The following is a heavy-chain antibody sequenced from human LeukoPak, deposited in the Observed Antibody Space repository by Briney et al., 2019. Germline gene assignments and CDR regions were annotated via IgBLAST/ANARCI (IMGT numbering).Heavy chain of an antibody. V-gene: IGHV3-48*01. D-gene: IGHD6-13*01. CDR1: GFTFGSYS. CDR3: ARGSSSWHGTFDI. CDR2: ISSSSSTI. Sequence: GGSLRLSCAASGFTFGSYSMNWVRQAPGKGLEWVSYISSSSSTIYYADSVKGRFTISRDNAKNSLYLQMNSLRAEDTAVYYCARGSSSWHGTFDIWGQGTMVTVSS. J-gene: IGHJ3*02.